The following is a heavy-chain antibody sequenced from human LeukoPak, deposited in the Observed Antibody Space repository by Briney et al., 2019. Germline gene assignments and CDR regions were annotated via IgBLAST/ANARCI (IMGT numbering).Heavy chain of an antibody. J-gene: IGHJ5*02. CDR2: INHSGST. V-gene: IGHV4-34*01. CDR3: ARLRGYSGYEYNWFDP. Sequence: SETLSLTCAVYGGSFSGYYWSWIRQPPGKGLEWIGEINHSGSTNYNPSLKSRVTISVDTSKNQFSLKLSSVTAADTAVYYCARLRGYSGYEYNWFDPWGQGTLVTVSS. D-gene: IGHD5-12*01. CDR1: GGSFSGYY.